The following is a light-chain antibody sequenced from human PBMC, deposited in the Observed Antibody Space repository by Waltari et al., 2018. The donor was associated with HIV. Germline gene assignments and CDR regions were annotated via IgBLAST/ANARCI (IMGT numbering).Light chain of an antibody. V-gene: IGLV1-40*01. CDR1: NSNIGSTYD. J-gene: IGLJ3*02. Sequence: QSVLPQPPSVSGAPGQRVTIPCTGSNSNIGSTYDVHWYQLLPGKAPKLLIYANNNRPSGVPDRFSGSKSGASASLAITGLQAEDEADYSCQSYDSRLSAWVFGGGTKVTVL. CDR2: ANN. CDR3: QSYDSRLSAWV.